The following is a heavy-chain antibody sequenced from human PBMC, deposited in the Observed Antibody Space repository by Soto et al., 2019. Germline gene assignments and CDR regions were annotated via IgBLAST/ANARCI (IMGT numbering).Heavy chain of an antibody. Sequence: SETLSLTCAVYGGSFSGYYWSWIRQPPGKGLEWIGEINHSGSTNYNPSLKSRVTISVDTSKNQFSLKLSSVTAADTAVYYCARGRRAIFGVSYYYYGMDVWGQRTTVTVSS. CDR2: INHSGST. D-gene: IGHD3-3*01. CDR3: ARGRRAIFGVSYYYYGMDV. CDR1: GGSFSGYY. V-gene: IGHV4-34*01. J-gene: IGHJ6*02.